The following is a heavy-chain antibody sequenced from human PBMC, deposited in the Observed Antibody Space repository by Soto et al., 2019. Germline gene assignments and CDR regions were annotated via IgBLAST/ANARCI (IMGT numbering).Heavy chain of an antibody. V-gene: IGHV1-8*01. Sequence: ASVKVSCKASGYTFTSYDINWVRQATGQGLEWMGWMNPNSGNTGYAQKFQGRVTMTRNTSISTAYMELSSLRSEDTAEYYCARGPNTLRFLEWFPQDFDCWGQGTLVTVSS. CDR1: GYTFTSYD. J-gene: IGHJ4*02. CDR3: ARGPNTLRFLEWFPQDFDC. CDR2: MNPNSGNT. D-gene: IGHD3-3*01.